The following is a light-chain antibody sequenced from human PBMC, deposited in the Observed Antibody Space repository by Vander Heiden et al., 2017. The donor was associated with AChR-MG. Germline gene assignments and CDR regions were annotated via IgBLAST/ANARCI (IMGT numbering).Light chain of an antibody. CDR3: SSYTSSSTLE. CDR1: NSDVGGYSY. J-gene: IGLJ3*02. Sequence: QSALTQSASVSGSPGPSVTISCTGTNSDVGGYSYVAWYQQHPGKAPKLMIYDVSNRPSGVSNRFSGSKSGNTASLTISGLQAEDEADYYCSSYTSSSTLEFGGGTKLTVL. CDR2: DVS. V-gene: IGLV2-14*03.